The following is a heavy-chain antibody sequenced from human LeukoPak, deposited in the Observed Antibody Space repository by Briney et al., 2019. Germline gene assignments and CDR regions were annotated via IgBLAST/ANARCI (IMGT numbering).Heavy chain of an antibody. Sequence: PSETLSLTCSVSRGSIDSTNYYWAWLRQPPGKGLEWIGYIYYSGSTNYNPSLKSRVAISVDTSKNQFSLKLSSVTAADTAVYYCARTRYFDLTFSYWGQGTLVTVSS. V-gene: IGHV4-61*05. J-gene: IGHJ4*02. CDR1: RGSIDSTNYY. CDR2: IYYSGST. D-gene: IGHD3-9*01. CDR3: ARTRYFDLTFSY.